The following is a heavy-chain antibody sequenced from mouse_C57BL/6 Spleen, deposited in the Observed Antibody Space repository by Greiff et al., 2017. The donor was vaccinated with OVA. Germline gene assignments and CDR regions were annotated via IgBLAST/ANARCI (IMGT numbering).Heavy chain of an antibody. CDR2: INYDGSST. Sequence: EVMLVESEGGLVQPGSSMKLSCTASGFTFSDYYMAWVRQVPEKGLEWVANINYDGSSTYYLDSLKSRFIISRDNAKNILYLQMSSLKSEDTATYYCARDDGNGYYAMDYWGQGTSVTVSS. J-gene: IGHJ4*01. V-gene: IGHV5-16*01. CDR1: GFTFSDYY. CDR3: ARDDGNGYYAMDY.